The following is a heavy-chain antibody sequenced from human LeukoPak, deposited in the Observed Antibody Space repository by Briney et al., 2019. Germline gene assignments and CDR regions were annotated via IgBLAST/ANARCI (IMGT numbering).Heavy chain of an antibody. J-gene: IGHJ4*02. D-gene: IGHD6-13*01. CDR3: AKGGSSWYYFDY. CDR2: ISGSGSST. CDR1: GFTFSSYV. Sequence: GGSLRLSCAASGFTFSSYVMSWVRQAPGKGLEWVSGISGSGSSTYYADSVKGRFTISGDNSKNMLYLQMNSLRAEDTAAYYCAKGGSSWYYFDYWGQGTLVTVSS. V-gene: IGHV3-23*01.